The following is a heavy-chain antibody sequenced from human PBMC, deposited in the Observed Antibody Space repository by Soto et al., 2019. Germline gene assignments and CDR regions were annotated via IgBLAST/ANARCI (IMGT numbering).Heavy chain of an antibody. V-gene: IGHV4-59*01. J-gene: IGHJ5*02. CDR1: GGSISSYY. Sequence: ASETLSLTCTVSGGSISSYYWSWIRQPPGRGLEWIGYIYYSGSTNYNPSLKSRVTISVDTSKNQFSLKLSSVTAADTAVYYCARSYDYVWGSYRFNWFDPWGQGTLVTVSS. CDR3: ARSYDYVWGSYRFNWFDP. CDR2: IYYSGST. D-gene: IGHD3-16*02.